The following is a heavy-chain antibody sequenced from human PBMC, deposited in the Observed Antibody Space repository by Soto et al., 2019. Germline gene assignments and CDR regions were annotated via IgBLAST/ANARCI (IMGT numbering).Heavy chain of an antibody. V-gene: IGHV3-23*01. D-gene: IGHD2-2*01. J-gene: IGHJ6*03. CDR2: ISDSGAGT. CDR1: GFTFSSYA. CDR3: AKRAGYCSSTSCKLYMDV. Sequence: EVQLLESGGGLVQPGGSLRLSCAASGFTFSSYAMSWVRQAPGKGLEWLSAISDSGAGTYHADSVKGRFTISRDNSKNTLYLKMNSLRAEDTARYYCAKRAGYCSSTSCKLYMDVWGNGTTVTVSS.